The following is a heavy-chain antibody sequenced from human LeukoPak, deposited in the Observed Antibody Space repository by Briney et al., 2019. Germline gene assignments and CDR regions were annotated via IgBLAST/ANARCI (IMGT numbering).Heavy chain of an antibody. CDR2: IYTSGTT. CDR1: GASISTYY. V-gene: IGHV4-4*07. CDR3: ARGYGDYVGIENYFDY. J-gene: IGHJ4*02. D-gene: IGHD4-17*01. Sequence: KPSETLSLTCTISGASISTYYWTWIRRPAGKGLEWIGRIYTSGTTNYNPSLKNRVTTSVDTSKNQLSLKLSSVAAADTAVYYCARGYGDYVGIENYFDYWGQGTLVTVSS.